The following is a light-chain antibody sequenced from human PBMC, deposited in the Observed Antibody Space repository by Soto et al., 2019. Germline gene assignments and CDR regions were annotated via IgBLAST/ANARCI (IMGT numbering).Light chain of an antibody. Sequence: QSVLTQPPSVSEAPGQRVTISCTGSSSNIGAGYEAHWYQQVPGTAPKLLIYENNNRPSRVPDRFSGSKSGTSASLAITGLQAEDEAEYYCQSYDSSLSGDVFGTGTKLTVL. CDR3: QSYDSSLSGDV. CDR1: SSNIGAGYE. V-gene: IGLV1-40*01. CDR2: ENN. J-gene: IGLJ1*01.